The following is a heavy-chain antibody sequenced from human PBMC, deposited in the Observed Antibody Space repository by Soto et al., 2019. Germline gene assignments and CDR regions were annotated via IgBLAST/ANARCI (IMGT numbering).Heavy chain of an antibody. CDR1: GGSISDGYY. D-gene: IGHD3-16*01. CDR2: IYHTGST. CDR3: ARGGRGSGLYFLYYFDL. J-gene: IGHJ4*02. Sequence: SETLSLTCTVSGGSISDGYYWTWIRQSPGKGLEWIGEIYHTGSTKYNPSLKSRVAISVDMSKNQFSLTLSSVTPADTAVYYCARGGRGSGLYFLYYFDLWGQGTLVTVSS. V-gene: IGHV4-61*08.